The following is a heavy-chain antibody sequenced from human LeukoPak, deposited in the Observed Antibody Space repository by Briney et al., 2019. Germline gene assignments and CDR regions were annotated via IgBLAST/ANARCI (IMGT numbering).Heavy chain of an antibody. D-gene: IGHD2-2*01. Sequence: ASVKVSCKASGYTFTGYYMHWVRQAPGQGLEWMGWINPNSGGTNYAQKFQGRVTITADESTSTAYMELSSLRSEDTAVYYCARGRGYCSSTSCFAGYYYYYMDVWGKGTTVTISS. J-gene: IGHJ6*03. CDR2: INPNSGGT. CDR1: GYTFTGYY. CDR3: ARGRGYCSSTSCFAGYYYYYMDV. V-gene: IGHV1-2*02.